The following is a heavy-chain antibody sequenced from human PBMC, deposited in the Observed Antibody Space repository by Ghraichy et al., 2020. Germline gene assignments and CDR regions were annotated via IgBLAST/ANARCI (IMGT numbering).Heavy chain of an antibody. D-gene: IGHD2-15*01. V-gene: IGHV2-5*02. CDR3: AHRRMVAATNRNDAFDI. CDR2: IYWDDDK. Sequence: SGPTLVKPTQTLTLTCTFSGFSLSTSGVGVGWIRQPPGKALEWLALIYWDDDKRYSPSLKSRLTITKDTSKNQVVLTMTNMDPVDTATYYCAHRRMVAATNRNDAFDIWGQGTMVTVSS. J-gene: IGHJ3*02. CDR1: GFSLSTSGVG.